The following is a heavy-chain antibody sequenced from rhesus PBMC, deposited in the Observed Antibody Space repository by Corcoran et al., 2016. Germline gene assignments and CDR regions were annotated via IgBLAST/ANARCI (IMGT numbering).Heavy chain of an antibody. CDR2: ISGSSGST. V-gene: IGHV4-99*01. CDR1: GYSISSGYY. Sequence: QVQLQESGPGLVKPSETLSLTCAVSGYSISSGYYWGWIRQPPGKGLEYIGYISGSSGSTYYNPSLKSRGTISKDTSKNQFSLKLSSVTAADTAVYYCARPPYGSSYTDYWGQGVLVTVSS. D-gene: IGHD4-29*01. CDR3: ARPPYGSSYTDY. J-gene: IGHJ4*01.